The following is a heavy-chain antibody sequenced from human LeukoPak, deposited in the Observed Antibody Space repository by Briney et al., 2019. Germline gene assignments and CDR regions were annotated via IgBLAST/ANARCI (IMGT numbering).Heavy chain of an antibody. V-gene: IGHV3-7*01. J-gene: IGHJ4*02. CDR2: INQDGSKE. CDR3: VRDGGVSGYDLLDY. CDR1: GFTFSNYW. D-gene: IGHD5-12*01. Sequence: QTGGSLRLSCAASGFTFSNYWMTWVRQAPGKGLEWVANINQDGSKEYYMDSVKARFTISRDNAKNSLSLQMNSLRAEDTAVYYCVRDGGVSGYDLLDYWGQGTLVTVSS.